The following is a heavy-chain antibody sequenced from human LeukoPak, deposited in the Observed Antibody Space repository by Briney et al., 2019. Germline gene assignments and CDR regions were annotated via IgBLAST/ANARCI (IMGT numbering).Heavy chain of an antibody. CDR3: AREYYDIPTGYWRGAFDV. J-gene: IGHJ3*01. CDR2: IRISNNYT. V-gene: IGHV3-11*06. Sequence: PGGSLRLSCAASGFTFSDYYMSWIRQAPGKGLEWVSYIRISNNYTNYADSVKGRFTISRDNSKNTVYLQMNSLRAEDTAVYYCAREYYDIPTGYWRGAFDVWGQGTMVTVSS. D-gene: IGHD3-9*01. CDR1: GFTFSDYY.